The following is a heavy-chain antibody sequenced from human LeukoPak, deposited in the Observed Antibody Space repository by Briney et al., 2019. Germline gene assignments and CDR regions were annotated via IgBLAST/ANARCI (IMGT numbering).Heavy chain of an antibody. CDR1: GGSISSNNW. V-gene: IGHV4-4*02. CDR3: ARVNINNWHSCDY. CDR2: IYHSGSP. J-gene: IGHJ4*02. D-gene: IGHD1-1*01. Sequence: SGTLSLTCAVSGGSISSNNWWGWVRQPPGKGLEWIGEIYHSGSPNYNPSLKSRVTISVDKSRNHFSLNLSSVTAADTAVYYCARVNINNWHSCDYWGQGTLVAVSS.